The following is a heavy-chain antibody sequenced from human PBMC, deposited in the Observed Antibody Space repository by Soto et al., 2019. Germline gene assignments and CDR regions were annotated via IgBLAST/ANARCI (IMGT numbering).Heavy chain of an antibody. Sequence: EVQLVESGGGLVQPGGSLRLSCAASGFTFSSYDMHWVRQATGKGLEWVPAIGTAGDTYYPGSVKGRFTISRENAKNSLYLQMNSLRAGDTAVYYCARVNPTTGNAFDIWGQGTMVTVSS. J-gene: IGHJ3*02. V-gene: IGHV3-13*04. D-gene: IGHD1-26*01. CDR3: ARVNPTTGNAFDI. CDR1: GFTFSSYD. CDR2: IGTAGDT.